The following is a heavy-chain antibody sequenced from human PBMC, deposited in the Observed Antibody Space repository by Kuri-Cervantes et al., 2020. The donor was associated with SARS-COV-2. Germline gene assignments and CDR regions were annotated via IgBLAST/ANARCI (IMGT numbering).Heavy chain of an antibody. V-gene: IGHV1-3*01. CDR3: AREYYDSSGYYYYYYYGMDV. J-gene: IGHJ6*02. Sequence: ASVKVSCKASGYTFTSYAMHWVRQAPGQRLEWMGWINAGNGNTKYSQKFQGGVTITRDTSASTAYMELSSLRSEDTAVYYCAREYYDSSGYYYYYYYGMDVWGQGTTVTVSS. D-gene: IGHD3-22*01. CDR2: INAGNGNT. CDR1: GYTFTSYA.